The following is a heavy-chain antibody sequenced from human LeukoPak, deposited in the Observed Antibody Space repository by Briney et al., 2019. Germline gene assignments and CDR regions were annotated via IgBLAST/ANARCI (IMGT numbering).Heavy chain of an antibody. CDR1: GFTFSNYW. CDR3: VRESDAFDV. J-gene: IGHJ3*01. Sequence: GGSLRLSCAASGFTFSNYWMHWVRQAPGEGLVWVSHIQGDGKTTRYADSVKGRFTISRDNAKNTVHLQMNNLRADDTAVYYCVRESDAFDVWGQGTMVTVSS. CDR2: IQGDGKTT. V-gene: IGHV3-74*01.